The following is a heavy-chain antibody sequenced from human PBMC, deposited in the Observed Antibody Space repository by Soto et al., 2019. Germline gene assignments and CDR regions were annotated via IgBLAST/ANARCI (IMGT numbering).Heavy chain of an antibody. CDR1: GYSFTSYW. V-gene: IGHV5-10-1*01. CDR2: IDPSGSYT. Sequence: GESLKISCKGSGYSFTSYWISLVRQMPGKGLEWMGRIDPSGSYTNYSPSFQGHVTISADKSISTAYLQWSSLKASDTAMYYCAFRALEDYYYGMDVWGQGTTVTVSS. CDR3: AFRALEDYYYGMDV. D-gene: IGHD3-3*01. J-gene: IGHJ6*02.